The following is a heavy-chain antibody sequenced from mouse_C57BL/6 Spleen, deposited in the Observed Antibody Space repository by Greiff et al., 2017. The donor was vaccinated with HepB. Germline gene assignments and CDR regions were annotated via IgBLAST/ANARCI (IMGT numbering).Heavy chain of an antibody. V-gene: IGHV14-1*01. CDR1: GFNIKDYY. D-gene: IGHD2-4*01. CDR2: IDPEDGDT. CDR3: TTSNDYDEGWFAY. J-gene: IGHJ3*01. Sequence: VQLKQSGAELVRPGASVKLSCTASGFNIKDYYMHWVKQRPEQGLEWIGRIDPEDGDTEYAPKFQGQATMTADTSSNTAYLQLSSLTSEDTAVYYCTTSNDYDEGWFAYWGQGTLVTVSA.